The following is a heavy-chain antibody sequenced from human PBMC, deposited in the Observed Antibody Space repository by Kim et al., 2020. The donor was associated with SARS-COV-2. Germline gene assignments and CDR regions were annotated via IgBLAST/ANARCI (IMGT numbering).Heavy chain of an antibody. J-gene: IGHJ4*02. CDR2: IWYDGSNK. D-gene: IGHD3-22*01. CDR1: GFTFRSYG. Sequence: GGSLRLSCAVSGFTFRSYGMHWVRQAPGKGLEWVAVIWYDGSNKYYADSVKGRFTISRDNAKNTLFLQMNSLRADDTAVYYCATSKGDYDSSGWYYFDYWGQGTLVTVSS. CDR3: ATSKGDYDSSGWYYFDY. V-gene: IGHV3-33*01.